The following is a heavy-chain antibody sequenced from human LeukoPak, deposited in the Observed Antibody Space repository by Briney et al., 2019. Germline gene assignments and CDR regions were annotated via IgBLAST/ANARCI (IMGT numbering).Heavy chain of an antibody. CDR2: IKSDGSST. D-gene: IGHD5-18*01. CDR1: GFTFNIYW. J-gene: IGHJ5*02. V-gene: IGHV3-74*01. CDR3: ARDKGYSSDT. Sequence: PGGSLRLSCAASGFTFNIYWMHWVRQAPGKGLVWVSLIKSDGSSTNYADSVKGRFTISRDNAKNTLYLQMDSLRVEDTATYYCARDKGYSSDTWGQGTLVTVSS.